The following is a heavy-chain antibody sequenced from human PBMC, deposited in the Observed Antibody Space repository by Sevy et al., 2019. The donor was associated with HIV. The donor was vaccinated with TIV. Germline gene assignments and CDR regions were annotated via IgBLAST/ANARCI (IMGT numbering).Heavy chain of an antibody. D-gene: IGHD5-18*01. CDR3: ARVLGRRTAMVTVYYGMDV. CDR1: GGSFSGYY. Sequence: SETLSLTCAVYGGSFSGYYWSWIHQPPGKGLEWIGEINHSGSTNYNPSLKSRVTISVDTSKNQFSLKLSSVTAADTAVYYCARVLGRRTAMVTVYYGMDVWGQGTTVTVSS. CDR2: INHSGST. V-gene: IGHV4-34*01. J-gene: IGHJ6*02.